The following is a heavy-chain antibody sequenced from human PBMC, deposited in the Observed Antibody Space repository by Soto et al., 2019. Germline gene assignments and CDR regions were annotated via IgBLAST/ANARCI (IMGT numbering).Heavy chain of an antibody. Sequence: QVQLVQSGAEVKKPGASVKVSCKASGYTFTSYGISWVRQAPGQGLEWMGWISAYNGNTNYAQKLQGRVTMTTETSTSTAYMELRSLRSDDTAVYYCARRYYDFWSGPTNWFDPWGQGTLVTVSS. J-gene: IGHJ5*02. CDR3: ARRYYDFWSGPTNWFDP. D-gene: IGHD3-3*01. V-gene: IGHV1-18*01. CDR1: GYTFTSYG. CDR2: ISAYNGNT.